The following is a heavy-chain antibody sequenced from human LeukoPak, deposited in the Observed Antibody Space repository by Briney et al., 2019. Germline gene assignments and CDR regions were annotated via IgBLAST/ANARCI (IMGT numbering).Heavy chain of an antibody. CDR2: IGIDSGNT. V-gene: IGHV3-48*01. Sequence: GGSLRLSCAASGFTFSDYSMNWVRQAPGKGLEWISYIGIDSGNTNYADSVKGRFTISGDKTKNSLYLQMNSLRVEDTAVYYCARDYKYAFDNWGQGTLVTVSS. J-gene: IGHJ4*02. CDR3: ARDYKYAFDN. D-gene: IGHD5-24*01. CDR1: GFTFSDYS.